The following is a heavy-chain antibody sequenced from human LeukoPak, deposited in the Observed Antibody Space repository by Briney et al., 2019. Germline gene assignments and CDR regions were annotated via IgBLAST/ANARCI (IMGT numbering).Heavy chain of an antibody. J-gene: IGHJ4*02. CDR2: INPNSGGT. CDR3: ARVRYYYDSSDNFDY. V-gene: IGHV1-2*02. CDR1: GYTFTGYY. Sequence: GASVKVSCKASGYTFTGYYMHWVRQAPGQGLEWMGWINPNSGGTNYAQKFQGRVTMTRDTSISTAYMELSRLRSDDTAVYYCARVRYYYDSSDNFDYWGQGTLVTVSS. D-gene: IGHD3-22*01.